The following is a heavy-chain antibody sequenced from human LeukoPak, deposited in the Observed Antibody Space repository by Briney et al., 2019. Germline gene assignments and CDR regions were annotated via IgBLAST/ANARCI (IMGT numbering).Heavy chain of an antibody. CDR2: IIPILGIA. J-gene: IGHJ4*02. CDR1: GYTFTSYA. Sequence: ASVKVSCKASGYTFTSYAMHWVRQAPGQRLEWMGRIIPILGIANYAQKFQGRVTITADKSTSTAYMELSSLRSEDTAVYYCARQTFGVLYFDSWGLGTLVVVSS. CDR3: ARQTFGVLYFDS. V-gene: IGHV1-69*04. D-gene: IGHD3-16*01.